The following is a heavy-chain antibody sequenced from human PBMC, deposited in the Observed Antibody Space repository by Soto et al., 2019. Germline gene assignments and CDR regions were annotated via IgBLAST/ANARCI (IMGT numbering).Heavy chain of an antibody. CDR1: GDSVSSNSAA. J-gene: IGHJ6*02. Sequence: SQTLSLTCGISGDSVSSNSAAWNWIRQSPSRGLEWLGRTYYRSKWYNDYAVSVKSRITINPDTSKNQFSLQLNSVTPEDTAVYYCAREGYSSSWLLGDYYYYGMDVWGQGTTVTVSS. CDR3: AREGYSSSWLLGDYYYYGMDV. V-gene: IGHV6-1*01. D-gene: IGHD6-13*01. CDR2: TYYRSKWYN.